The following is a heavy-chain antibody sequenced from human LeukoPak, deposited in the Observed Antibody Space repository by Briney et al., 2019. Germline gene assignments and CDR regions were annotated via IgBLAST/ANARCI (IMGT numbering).Heavy chain of an antibody. CDR2: ISSNGGST. D-gene: IGHD3-10*01. V-gene: IGHV3-64*04. CDR1: GFTFSSYA. J-gene: IGHJ4*02. CDR3: AKGAQVARGYFDY. Sequence: GGSLRLSCSASGFTFSSYAMHWVRQAPGKGLEYVSAISSNGGSTYYADSVKGRFTISRDNSKNTLYLQMNSLRAEDTAVYYCAKGAQVARGYFDYWGQGTLVTVSS.